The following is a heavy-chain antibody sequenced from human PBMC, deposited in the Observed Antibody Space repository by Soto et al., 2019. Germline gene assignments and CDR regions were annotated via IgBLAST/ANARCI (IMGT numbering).Heavy chain of an antibody. CDR2: IYYSGST. J-gene: IGHJ1*01. Sequence: QLQLQESGPGLVKPSETLSLTCTVSGGSISSSSYYWGWIRQPPGKGLEWIGSIYYSGSTYYNPSLKSPVPLSVDTSTIQFSLKLSSVTAADTAVYYSATVWFGESQHWGQGTLVTVSS. CDR3: ATVWFGESQH. D-gene: IGHD3-10*01. V-gene: IGHV4-39*01. CDR1: GGSISSSSYY.